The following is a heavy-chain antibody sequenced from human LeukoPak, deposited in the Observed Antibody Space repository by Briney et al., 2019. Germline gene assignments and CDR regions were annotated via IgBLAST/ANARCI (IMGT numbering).Heavy chain of an antibody. V-gene: IGHV3-23*01. CDR2: ISGSGVTT. D-gene: IGHD3-22*01. CDR3: AKDRRYYDSSGYSDY. CDR1: GLTFNIYA. J-gene: IGHJ4*02. Sequence: PGGSLRLSCAAAGLTFNIYAMSWVRQAPGQGLEWVSAISGSGVTTYYADSVKGRSTISRDNSKNTLYLQMNSLRAEDTAVYYCAKDRRYYDSSGYSDYWGQGTLVTVSS.